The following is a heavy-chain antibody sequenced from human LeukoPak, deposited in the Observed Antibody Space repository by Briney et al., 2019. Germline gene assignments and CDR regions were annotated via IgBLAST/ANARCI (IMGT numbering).Heavy chain of an antibody. CDR1: GYTFTSYA. J-gene: IGHJ6*03. CDR3: ARDPWQLGPYYYYYMDV. Sequence: GASVKVSCEASGYTFTSYAMNWVRQAPGQGLEWMGWINTNTGNPTYAQGFTGRFVFSLDTSVSTAYLQISSLKAEDTAVYYCARDPWQLGPYYYYYMDVWGKGTTVTVSS. CDR2: INTNTGNP. D-gene: IGHD6-6*01. V-gene: IGHV7-4-1*02.